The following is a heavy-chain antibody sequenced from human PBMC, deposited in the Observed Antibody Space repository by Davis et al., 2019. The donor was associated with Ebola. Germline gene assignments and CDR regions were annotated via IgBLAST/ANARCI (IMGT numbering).Heavy chain of an antibody. V-gene: IGHV3-7*01. J-gene: IGHJ6*04. D-gene: IGHD5-18*01. CDR3: ARDPGGYSYVTAAYHYGMDV. CDR1: GFTFSRFW. CDR2: IKQDGSEK. Sequence: PGGSLRLSCAASGFTFSRFWMTWVRQAPGKGLEWVANIKQDGSEKHYVDSVRGRFTISRDNAMNSLYLQMNSLRAEDTAVYYCARDPGGYSYVTAAYHYGMDVWGKGTTVTVPS.